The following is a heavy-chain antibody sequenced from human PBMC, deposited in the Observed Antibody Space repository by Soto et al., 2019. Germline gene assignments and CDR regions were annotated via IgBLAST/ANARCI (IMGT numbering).Heavy chain of an antibody. CDR2: ISYDGSNK. V-gene: IGHV3-30-3*01. CDR3: ARDRIAAAGTGSKSRYYYYYGMDV. J-gene: IGHJ6*02. D-gene: IGHD6-13*01. CDR1: GFTFSSYA. Sequence: GGSLRLSCAASGFTFSSYAMHWVRQAPGKGLEWVAVISYDGSNKYYADSVKGRFTISRDNSKNTLYLQMNSLRAEDTAVYYCARDRIAAAGTGSKSRYYYYYGMDVWGQGTTVTVSS.